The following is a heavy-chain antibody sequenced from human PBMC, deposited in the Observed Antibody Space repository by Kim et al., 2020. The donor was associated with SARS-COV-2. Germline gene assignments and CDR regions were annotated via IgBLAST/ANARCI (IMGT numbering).Heavy chain of an antibody. CDR2: INWNGGST. V-gene: IGHV3-20*01. Sequence: GGSLRLSCAASGFTFDDYGMSWVRQAPGKGLEWVSGINWNGGSTGYADSVKGRFTISRDNAKNSLYLQMNSLRAEDTALYHCARGSSGSGRYYFDYWGQGTLVTVSS. J-gene: IGHJ4*02. D-gene: IGHD3-10*01. CDR3: ARGSSGSGRYYFDY. CDR1: GFTFDDYG.